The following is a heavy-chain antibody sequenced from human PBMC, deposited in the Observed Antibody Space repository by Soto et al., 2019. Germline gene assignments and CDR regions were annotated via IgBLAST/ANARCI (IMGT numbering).Heavy chain of an antibody. CDR2: IYYDGNT. D-gene: IGHD6-6*01. CDR1: GDSITSSSHY. V-gene: IGHV4-39*01. J-gene: IGHJ4*02. Sequence: PSETLSLTCTVSGDSITSSSHYWGWIRQPPGKGLESIANIYYDGNTYYNPSLKSRVTISLDTSKNQFSLRLNSVTAADTAVYYCGRSSIETRVFINTFDYWGRGTLVSVS. CDR3: GRSSIETRVFINTFDY.